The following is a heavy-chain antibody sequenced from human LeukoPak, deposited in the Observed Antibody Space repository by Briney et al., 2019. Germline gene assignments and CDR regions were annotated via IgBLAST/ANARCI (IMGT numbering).Heavy chain of an antibody. CDR3: TTGSYYDSSGYFLFDY. J-gene: IGHJ4*02. CDR2: IKSKTDGGTT. V-gene: IGHV3-15*01. CDR1: GFTFSNAW. D-gene: IGHD3-22*01. Sequence: GGSLRLSCAASGFTFSNAWMSWVRQAPGKGLEWVGRIKSKTDGGTTDYAAPVKGRFTISRDDSKNTLYLQMNSLKTEDTAVYYCTTGSYYDSSGYFLFDYWGQGTLVTVSS.